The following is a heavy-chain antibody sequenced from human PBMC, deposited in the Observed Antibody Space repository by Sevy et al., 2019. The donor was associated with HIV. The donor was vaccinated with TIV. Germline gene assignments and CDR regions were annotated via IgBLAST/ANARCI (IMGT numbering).Heavy chain of an antibody. Sequence: GGSLRLSCIGSGFSFSYYGIHWVRQAPEKGLDWVALISHDGINEHYADSVKGRFTISRDNSKNTVYLEMNSLRNEDTDIYFCANAYTGSYSHSYRYALDVWGQGTTVTVSS. D-gene: IGHD1-26*01. CDR1: GFSFSYYG. J-gene: IGHJ6*02. V-gene: IGHV3-30*18. CDR3: ANAYTGSYSHSYRYALDV. CDR2: ISHDGINE.